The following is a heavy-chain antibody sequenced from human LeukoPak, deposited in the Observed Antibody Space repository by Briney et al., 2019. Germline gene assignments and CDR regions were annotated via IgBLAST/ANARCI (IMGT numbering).Heavy chain of an antibody. J-gene: IGHJ4*02. CDR1: GYSFTSYW. CDR3: ATQNYDSSGYYYPAIDY. D-gene: IGHD3-22*01. CDR2: IDPSDSYT. Sequence: GESLKISCKGSGYSFTSYWISWVRQMPGKGLEWMGRIDPSDSYTNYSPSFQGRVTISAGKSISTAYLQWSSLKASDTAMYYCATQNYDSSGYYYPAIDYWGQGTLVTVSS. V-gene: IGHV5-10-1*01.